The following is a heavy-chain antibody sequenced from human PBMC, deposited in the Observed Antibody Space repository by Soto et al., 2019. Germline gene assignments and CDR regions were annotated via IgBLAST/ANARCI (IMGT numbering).Heavy chain of an antibody. CDR1: GFTLSDHY. V-gene: IGHV3-72*01. CDR3: ARSVAGAATRHFQD. J-gene: IGHJ1*01. D-gene: IGHD1-26*01. CDR2: SRNKVNSYTT. Sequence: EVQLVESGGGLVQPGGSLRLSCAASGFTLSDHYMDWVRQAPGKGLEWIGRSRNKVNSYTTEYAASVKGRFTISRDDSKNSMYLQMNSLNTEDTAVYYCARSVAGAATRHFQDWGQGTLVTVSP.